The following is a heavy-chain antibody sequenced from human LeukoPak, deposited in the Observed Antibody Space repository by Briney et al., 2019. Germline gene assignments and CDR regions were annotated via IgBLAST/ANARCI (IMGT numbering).Heavy chain of an antibody. Sequence: SETLSLTCTVSGGSISSSSYYWGWIRQPPGKGLEWIGSIYTSGSTNYNPSLKSRVTMSVDTSKNQFSLKLSSVTAADTAVYYCARVRQSSGWYYWFDPWGQGTLVTVSS. CDR2: IYTSGST. J-gene: IGHJ5*02. V-gene: IGHV4-39*07. CDR3: ARVRQSSGWYYWFDP. CDR1: GGSISSSSYY. D-gene: IGHD6-19*01.